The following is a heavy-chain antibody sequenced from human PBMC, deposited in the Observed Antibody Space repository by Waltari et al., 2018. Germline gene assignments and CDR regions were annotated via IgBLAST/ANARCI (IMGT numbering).Heavy chain of an antibody. V-gene: IGHV1-18*01. J-gene: IGHJ4*02. CDR1: GYTFTSYG. CDR2: TRADNGNT. D-gene: IGHD6-19*01. Sequence: QVQLVQSGAEVKKPGASVKVSCKASGYTFTSYGISWVRQAPGQGLEWMGWTRADNGNTNYAQKLQGRVTMTTDTSTSTAYMELRSLRSDDTAVYYCARDQWVRSSGWYGEGNYWGQGTLVTVSS. CDR3: ARDQWVRSSGWYGEGNY.